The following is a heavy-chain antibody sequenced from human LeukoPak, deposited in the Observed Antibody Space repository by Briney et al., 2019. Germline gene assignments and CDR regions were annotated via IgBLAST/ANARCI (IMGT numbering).Heavy chain of an antibody. V-gene: IGHV3-33*01. J-gene: IGHJ4*02. CDR2: IWYDGSNK. CDR3: ARDRTDYVWGSYRYTPDY. CDR1: GFTFSSYG. Sequence: GRSLRLSCAASGFTFSSYGMHWVRQAPGKGLEGVAVIWYDGSNKYYADSVKGRFTISRDNSKNTLYLQMNSLRAEATAVYYCARDRTDYVWGSYRYTPDYWGQGTLVTVSS. D-gene: IGHD3-16*02.